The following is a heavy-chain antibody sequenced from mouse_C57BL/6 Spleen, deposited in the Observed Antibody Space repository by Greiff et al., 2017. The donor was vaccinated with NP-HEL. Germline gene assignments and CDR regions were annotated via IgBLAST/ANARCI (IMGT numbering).Heavy chain of an antibody. V-gene: IGHV5-4*01. CDR1: GFTFSSYA. J-gene: IGHJ2*01. Sequence: EVKLQESGGGLVKPGGSLKLSCAASGFTFSSYAMSWVRQTPEKRLEWVATISDGGSYTYYPDNVKGRFTISRDNAKNNLYLQMSHLKSEDTAMYYCARERLTGTYYFDYWGQGTTLTVSS. CDR2: ISDGGSYT. CDR3: ARERLTGTYYFDY. D-gene: IGHD4-1*01.